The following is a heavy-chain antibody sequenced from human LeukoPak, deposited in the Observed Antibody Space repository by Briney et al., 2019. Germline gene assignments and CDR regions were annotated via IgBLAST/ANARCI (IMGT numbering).Heavy chain of an antibody. V-gene: IGHV3-48*01. CDR3: AREGDYGEGKN. D-gene: IGHD4-17*01. Sequence: GGSLRLSCAASGFTFSSYSMNWVRQAPGKGLEWVSYISSSSSTIYYADSVKGRFTISRDNAKNSLYLQMKSLRAEDTAVYYCAREGDYGEGKNWGQGTLVTVSS. J-gene: IGHJ4*02. CDR1: GFTFSSYS. CDR2: ISSSSSTI.